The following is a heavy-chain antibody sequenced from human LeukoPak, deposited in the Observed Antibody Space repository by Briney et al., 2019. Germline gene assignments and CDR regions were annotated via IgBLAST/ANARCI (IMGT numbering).Heavy chain of an antibody. CDR2: ISSSSSYI. CDR1: GFTFSSYS. J-gene: IGHJ4*02. D-gene: IGHD6-13*01. CDR3: TSQQQLLTYFDS. Sequence: GGSLRLSCAASGFTFSSYSMNWVRQAPGKGLEWVSSISSSSSYIYYADSVKGRFTISRDNAKNSLYLQMNSLKIEDTAVYYCTSQQQLLTYFDSWGQGTLVTVSS. V-gene: IGHV3-21*03.